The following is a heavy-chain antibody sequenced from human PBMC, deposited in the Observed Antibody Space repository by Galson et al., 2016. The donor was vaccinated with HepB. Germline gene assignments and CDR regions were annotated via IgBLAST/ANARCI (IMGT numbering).Heavy chain of an antibody. Sequence: SLRLSCAASGVTFSNHAMHWVRQAPGKGLEWVSDISGSGDSTNYADSVKGRFTISRDNSKNTRYLQMNSLRAEDAAIYYWAKADCGLIGCRRTDGWGKGTTVTVSS. V-gene: IGHV3-23*01. D-gene: IGHD2-21*01. CDR3: AKADCGLIGCRRTDG. J-gene: IGHJ6*04. CDR1: GVTFSNHA. CDR2: ISGSGDST.